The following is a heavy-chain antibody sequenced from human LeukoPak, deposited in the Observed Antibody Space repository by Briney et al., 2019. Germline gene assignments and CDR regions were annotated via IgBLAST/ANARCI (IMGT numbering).Heavy chain of an antibody. CDR3: AKSVVGDSSGYFDY. CDR2: ISGSGGST. V-gene: IGHV3-23*01. J-gene: IGHJ4*02. D-gene: IGHD6-19*01. CDR1: GFTYSSYA. Sequence: GGSLRLSRAASGFTYSSYAMSWVRQAPGKGLEWVSAISGSGGSTYYADSVKGRFTISRDNSKNTLYLQMNSLRAEDTAVYYCAKSVVGDSSGYFDYWGQGTLVTVSS.